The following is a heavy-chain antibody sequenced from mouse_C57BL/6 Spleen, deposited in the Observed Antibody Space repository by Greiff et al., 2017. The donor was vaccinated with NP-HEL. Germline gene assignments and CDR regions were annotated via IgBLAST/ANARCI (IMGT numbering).Heavy chain of an antibody. Sequence: EVKLVKSGGGLVQPGGSLSLSCAASGFTFTDYYMSWVRQPPGKALEWLGFIRNKANGYTTEYSASVKGRFTISRDNSQNILYLQMIDLRDEDSATYYGARSPATVGRYWYFDVWGTGTTVTVSS. V-gene: IGHV7-3*01. CDR3: ARSPATVGRYWYFDV. J-gene: IGHJ1*03. CDR2: IRNKANGYTT. CDR1: GFTFTDYY. D-gene: IGHD1-1*01.